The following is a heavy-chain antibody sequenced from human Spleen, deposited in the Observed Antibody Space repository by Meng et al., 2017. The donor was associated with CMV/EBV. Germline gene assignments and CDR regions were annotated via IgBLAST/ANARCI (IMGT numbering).Heavy chain of an antibody. CDR2: ISRSSEYI. D-gene: IGHD3-3*01. CDR3: ARDGGNAFDI. V-gene: IGHV3-21*01. Sequence: GGSLRLSCAASGFTFSSYSMSWVRQAPGKGLEWVSSISRSSEYIYYADSLKGRFTISRDNAKNSLYLQMNSLRAEDTAVYYCARDGGNAFDIWGQGTMVTVSS. CDR1: GFTFSSYS. J-gene: IGHJ3*02.